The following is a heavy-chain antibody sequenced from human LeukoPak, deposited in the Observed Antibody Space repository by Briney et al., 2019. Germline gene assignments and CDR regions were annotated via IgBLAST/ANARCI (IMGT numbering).Heavy chain of an antibody. CDR1: GYTFTSYG. D-gene: IGHD3-22*01. V-gene: IGHV1-18*01. CDR2: ISAYNGNT. Sequence: ASVKVSCKASGYTFTSYGISWVRQAPGQGREGMGWISAYNGNTNYAQRLQGRVTRTTDTSTSTDSMELRSVRSDDRAVYYCAREPYYYDSTGFDYWGQGTLVTVSS. J-gene: IGHJ4*02. CDR3: AREPYYYDSTGFDY.